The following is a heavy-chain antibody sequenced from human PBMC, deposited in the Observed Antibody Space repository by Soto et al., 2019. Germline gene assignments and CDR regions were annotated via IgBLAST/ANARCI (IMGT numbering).Heavy chain of an antibody. CDR3: ARDRESSGVRGTRLSGQYNWFDP. V-gene: IGHV1-18*04. D-gene: IGHD6-19*01. CDR1: GYTFTSYG. J-gene: IGHJ5*02. CDR2: ISAYNGNT. Sequence: QVQLVQSGAEVKKPGASVKVSCKASGYTFTSYGISWVRQAPGQGLEWMGWISAYNGNTNYTQKLQGRVTMTTDTSTSTAYMELRSLRSDDTAVYYCARDRESSGVRGTRLSGQYNWFDPWGQGTLVTVSS.